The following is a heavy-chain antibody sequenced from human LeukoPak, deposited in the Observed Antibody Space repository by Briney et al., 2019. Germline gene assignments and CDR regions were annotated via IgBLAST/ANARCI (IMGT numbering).Heavy chain of an antibody. J-gene: IGHJ4*02. D-gene: IGHD3-10*01. CDR3: ASGVGPGGSGSYYAGSFDY. CDR2: IYYSGST. CDR1: DGSISSSRYY. V-gene: IGHV4-39*01. Sequence: PSETLSLTCIVSDGSISSSRYYWGWIRQPPGEGLEWIGGIYYSGSTNYNPSLKSRVTISVDTSNNQFSLKLSSLTAADTAVYYCASGVGPGGSGSYYAGSFDYWGQGTLVTVSS.